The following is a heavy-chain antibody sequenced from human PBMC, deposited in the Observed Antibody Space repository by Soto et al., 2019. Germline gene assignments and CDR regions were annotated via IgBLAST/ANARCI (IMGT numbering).Heavy chain of an antibody. CDR2: IRNKANSYTT. J-gene: IGHJ4*01. Sequence: EVQLVESGGGLVQPGGSQRLSCAASGFTFSDHYMDWVRQAPGKGLEWVGRIRNKANSYTTDYAASVKGRFTISRDDSKDSLSLRMNSLKTEDTAIYYCARDSGKGAYFDYWGHGTLATVSS. V-gene: IGHV3-72*01. CDR1: GFTFSDHY. D-gene: IGHD1-26*01. CDR3: ARDSGKGAYFDY.